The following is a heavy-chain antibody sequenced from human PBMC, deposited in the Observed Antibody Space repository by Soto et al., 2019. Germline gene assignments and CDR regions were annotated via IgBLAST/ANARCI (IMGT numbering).Heavy chain of an antibody. V-gene: IGHV4-30-4*01. D-gene: IGHD3-22*01. Sequence: QVQLQESGPGLVKPSQTLSLTCTVSGXXXXXXXXXXXXXXXXXXXXXXXXGYIYYSGSTYYNPSLKSRVTISVDTSKNQFSLKLSSVTAADTAVYYCARDPLNSSGYYYEAFDIWGQGTMVTVSS. CDR2: IYYSGST. J-gene: IGHJ3*02. CDR3: ARDPLNSSGYYYEAFDI. CDR1: GXXXXXXXXX.